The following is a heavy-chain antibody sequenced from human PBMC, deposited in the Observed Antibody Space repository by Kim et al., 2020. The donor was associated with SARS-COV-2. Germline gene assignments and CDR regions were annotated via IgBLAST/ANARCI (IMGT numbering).Heavy chain of an antibody. CDR2: INQHGSET. V-gene: IGHV3-7*01. J-gene: IGHJ4*02. D-gene: IGHD1-26*01. CDR3: ARDAWAQGWTDGFDY. Sequence: GGSLRLSCVASGFTFSTFWVSWVRQAPGKGLEWVANINQHGSETKYVDSVKGRFTIFRDNGKDSVYLQMNNLRAEDRAVYYCARDAWAQGWTDGFDYWGQGTLVTVSS. CDR1: GFTFSTFW.